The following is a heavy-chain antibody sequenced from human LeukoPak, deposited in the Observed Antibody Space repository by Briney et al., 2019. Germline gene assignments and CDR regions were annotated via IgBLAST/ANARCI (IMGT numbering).Heavy chain of an antibody. CDR1: GFTFSSYG. Sequence: GGSLRLSCAASGFTFSSYGMHWVRQAPGKRVEWGAFIRYDGSNKYYAASVKGRFTISRDNSKNRFYLKLNSVSAADMAVYYFAKEGLDIAGAEYFQHWGQDTLVTVSS. V-gene: IGHV3-30*02. J-gene: IGHJ1*01. CDR3: AKEGLDIAGAEYFQH. D-gene: IGHD3/OR15-3a*01. CDR2: IRYDGSNK.